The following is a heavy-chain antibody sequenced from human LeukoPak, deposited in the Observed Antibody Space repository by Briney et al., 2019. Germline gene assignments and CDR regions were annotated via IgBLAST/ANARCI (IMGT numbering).Heavy chain of an antibody. V-gene: IGHV3-49*03. D-gene: IGHD2-15*01. CDR1: GFTFGDYS. CDR3: TRDRIMTDF. Sequence: PGGSLRLSCTASGFTFGDYSMTWFRQAPGKGLEWVSFIRNEASGGTTEHAASVRGRFTTSRDDSKSIAYLQMNSLKTEDTALYYCTRDRIMTDFWGQGTLVTVSS. J-gene: IGHJ4*02. CDR2: IRNEASGGTT.